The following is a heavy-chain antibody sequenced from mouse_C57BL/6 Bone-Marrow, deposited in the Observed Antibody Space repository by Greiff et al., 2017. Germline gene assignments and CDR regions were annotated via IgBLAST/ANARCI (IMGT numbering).Heavy chain of an antibody. Sequence: QVQLQQSGAELVRPGASVTLSCKASGYTFTDYEMHWVKQTPVHGLEWIGAIDPETGGTAYNQKFKGKAILTADKSSSTAYMELRSLTSEDSAVYYCTRGEDSPYYCDYWGQGTTLTVSS. CDR2: IDPETGGT. CDR1: GYTFTDYE. V-gene: IGHV1-15*01. J-gene: IGHJ2*01. CDR3: TRGEDSPYYCDY. D-gene: IGHD2-12*01.